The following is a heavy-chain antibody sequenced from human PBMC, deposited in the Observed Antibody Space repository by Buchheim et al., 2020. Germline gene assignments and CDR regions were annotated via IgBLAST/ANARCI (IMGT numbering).Heavy chain of an antibody. CDR1: GFTFSNFW. Sequence: EVQLVESGGGLVQPGGSLRLSCAASGFTFSNFWMGWVRQAPGKGLKWVATIKQDGSEKSYVDSVKGRFTICRANAKSSVFFQMNSLRAEDTAMYYCARIVSHGTDYWGQGTL. CDR2: IKQDGSEK. D-gene: IGHD1-1*01. V-gene: IGHV3-7*03. J-gene: IGHJ4*02. CDR3: ARIVSHGTDY.